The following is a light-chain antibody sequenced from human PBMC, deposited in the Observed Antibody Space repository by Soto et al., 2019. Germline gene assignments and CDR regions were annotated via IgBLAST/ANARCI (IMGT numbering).Light chain of an antibody. J-gene: IGKJ1*01. CDR2: DAS. V-gene: IGKV1-5*01. Sequence: DIQMTQSPATLSASVGYRFTITCRASQSISSWLDWYQQKTGKAPKLLIYDASSLESGVPSRLRGSGYGTELTITISSLQNDDFETYYCQQYNSYSRTFGQGTKVDIK. CDR1: QSISSW. CDR3: QQYNSYSRT.